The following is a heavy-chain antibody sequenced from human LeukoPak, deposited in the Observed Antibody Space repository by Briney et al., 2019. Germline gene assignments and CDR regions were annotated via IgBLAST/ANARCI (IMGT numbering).Heavy chain of an antibody. CDR2: INGDGRNI. D-gene: IGHD3-9*01. CDR3: TRDLMDYDVSTGLHHYYMDV. Sequence: GGSLRLSCVASGFTFSSYWMHWVRQDPRKGLVWVSRINGDGRNINYADSVRGRFTISRDNTKNTLFLQMNTLRVEDTAVYYCTRDLMDYDVSTGLHHYYMDVWGQGTTVTVSS. J-gene: IGHJ6*02. CDR1: GFTFSSYW. V-gene: IGHV3-74*01.